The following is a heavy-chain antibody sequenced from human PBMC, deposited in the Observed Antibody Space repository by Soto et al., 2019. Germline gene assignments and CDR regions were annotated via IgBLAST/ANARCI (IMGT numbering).Heavy chain of an antibody. CDR1: GFTFSSYG. J-gene: IGHJ4*02. Sequence: GGSLRLSCAASGFTFSSYGMHWVRQAPGKGLEWVSAISGSGAGTYYADSVKGRFTISRDNSKNTLYLQMNSLRAEDTAVYYCAKSYSSSWYRGSYYWGQGGLVTVSS. V-gene: IGHV3-23*01. CDR2: ISGSGAGT. CDR3: AKSYSSSWYRGSYY. D-gene: IGHD6-13*01.